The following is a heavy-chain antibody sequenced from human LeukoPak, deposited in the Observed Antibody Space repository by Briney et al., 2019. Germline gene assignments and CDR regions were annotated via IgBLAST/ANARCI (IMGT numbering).Heavy chain of an antibody. CDR1: GYTFTSYD. CDR3: ARIGLSGYLYYFDY. Sequence: ASVKVSCKASGYTFTSYDINWVRQATGQGLEWMGWMNPKSGNTGYAQKFQGRVTITRNTSISTAYMELSSLRSEDTAVYYCARIGLSGYLYYFDYWGQGTLVTVSS. V-gene: IGHV1-8*03. D-gene: IGHD3-3*01. J-gene: IGHJ4*02. CDR2: MNPKSGNT.